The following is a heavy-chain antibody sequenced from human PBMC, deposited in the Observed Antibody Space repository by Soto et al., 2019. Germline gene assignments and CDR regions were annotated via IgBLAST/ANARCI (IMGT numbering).Heavy chain of an antibody. Sequence: EGSLRLSCAASGFTFGSYAMSWVRQAPGGELESVSAITGSGRSVEGRFAISRDNSKSTLYLQMNGLRAEDTAVYYCAKTIGPQHLTGTTRVNWFDPWDQGTLVTVSS. CDR3: AKTIGPQHLTGTTRVNWFDP. CDR1: GFTFGSYA. J-gene: IGHJ5*02. D-gene: IGHD1-7*01. CDR2: ITGSGR. V-gene: IGHV3-23*01.